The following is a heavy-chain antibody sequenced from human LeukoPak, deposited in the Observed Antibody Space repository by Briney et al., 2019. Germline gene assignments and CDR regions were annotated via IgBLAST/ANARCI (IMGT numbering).Heavy chain of an antibody. J-gene: IGHJ6*03. V-gene: IGHV3-7*01. CDR1: GFTFSSYW. CDR3: ARDERFLEWLHHYYYYYMDV. Sequence: PGGSLRLSCAASGFTFSSYWMSWVRQAPGKGLEWVANIKQDGSEKYYVDSVKGRFTISRDNAENSLYLQMNSLRAEDTAVYYCARDERFLEWLHHYYYYYMDVWGKGTTVTVSS. CDR2: IKQDGSEK. D-gene: IGHD3-3*01.